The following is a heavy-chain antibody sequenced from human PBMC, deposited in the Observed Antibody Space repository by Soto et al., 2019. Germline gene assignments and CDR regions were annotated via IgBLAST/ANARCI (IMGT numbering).Heavy chain of an antibody. D-gene: IGHD2-2*01. CDR3: ARGVPVVPAAMGYYYYYGMDV. CDR1: GGSISSGGYS. J-gene: IGHJ6*02. Sequence: QLQLQESGSGLVKPSQTLSLTCAVSGGSISSGGYSWSWIRQPPGKGLEWIGYIYHSGSTYYNPSLKSRVTISVDRSKNQFSLKLSSVTAADTAVYYCARGVPVVPAAMGYYYYYGMDVWGQGTTFTVSS. V-gene: IGHV4-30-2*01. CDR2: IYHSGST.